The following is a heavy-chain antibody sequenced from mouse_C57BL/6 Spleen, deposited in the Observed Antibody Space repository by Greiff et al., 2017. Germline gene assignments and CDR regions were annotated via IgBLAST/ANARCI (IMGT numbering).Heavy chain of an antibody. D-gene: IGHD2-3*01. J-gene: IGHJ4*01. CDR2: IWSGGST. Sequence: VQLQESGPGLVQPSQSLSITCTVSGFSLTSYGVHWVRQSPGKGLEWLGVIWSGGSTDYNAAFISRLSISKDNSKSQVFFKMNSLQADDTAIYYCARKGGYYVSYAMDYWGQGTSVTVSS. CDR1: GFSLTSYG. CDR3: ARKGGYYVSYAMDY. V-gene: IGHV2-2*01.